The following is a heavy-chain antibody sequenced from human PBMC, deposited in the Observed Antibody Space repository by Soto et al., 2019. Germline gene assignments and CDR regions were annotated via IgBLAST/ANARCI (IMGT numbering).Heavy chain of an antibody. V-gene: IGHV1-18*01. Sequence: ASVKVSCKASGYTFTSYGISWVRQAPGQGLEWMGWISAYNGSTNYAQKLQGRVTMTRETSTSTVYVELRSLRSDDTAVYYCAAAYCGGDCYPDYWGQG. CDR1: GYTFTSYG. D-gene: IGHD2-21*02. CDR3: AAAYCGGDCYPDY. CDR2: ISAYNGST. J-gene: IGHJ4*02.